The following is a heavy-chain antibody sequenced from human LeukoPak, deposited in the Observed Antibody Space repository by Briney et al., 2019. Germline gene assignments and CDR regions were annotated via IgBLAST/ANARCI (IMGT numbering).Heavy chain of an antibody. J-gene: IGHJ6*03. D-gene: IGHD6-13*01. CDR3: ARATSRSWYRYYYYYYYMDV. CDR1: GYTFTSYD. CDR2: MNPNSGNT. V-gene: IGHV1-8*01. Sequence: ASVKVSCKASGYTFTSYDINWVRQATGQGLEWMGWMNPNSGNTGYAQKFQGRVTMTRNTSISTAYMELSSLRSEDTAVYYCARATSRSWYRYYYYYYYMDVWGKGTMVTVSS.